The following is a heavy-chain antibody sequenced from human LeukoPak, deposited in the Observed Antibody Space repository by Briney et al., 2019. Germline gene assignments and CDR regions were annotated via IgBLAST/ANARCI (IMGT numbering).Heavy chain of an antibody. CDR3: ARVARDGYNTDYYYYMDV. V-gene: IGHV3-23*01. D-gene: IGHD5-24*01. CDR1: GFTFSSYG. CDR2: ISGSGGST. J-gene: IGHJ6*03. Sequence: GGSLRLSCAASGFTFSSYGMSWVRQAPGKGLEWVSAISGSGGSTYYADSVKGRFTISRDNAKNSLYLQMNSLRAEDTAVYYCARVARDGYNTDYYYYMDVWGKGTTVTISS.